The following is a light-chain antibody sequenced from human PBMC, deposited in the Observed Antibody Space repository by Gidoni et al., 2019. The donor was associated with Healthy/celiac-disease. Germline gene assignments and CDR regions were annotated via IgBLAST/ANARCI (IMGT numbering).Light chain of an antibody. CDR2: WAS. V-gene: IGKV4-1*01. CDR3: QQYYSTPWT. CDR1: QSVLYSSNNKNY. Sequence: DIVMTQSPDSLAVSLGERATINCKSSQSVLYSSNNKNYLAWYQQKPGQPPKLLIYWASTRESGVPDRFSGSGSGTDFTLTISGLQAEDVAVYYCQQYYSTPWTFGQXTKVEIK. J-gene: IGKJ1*01.